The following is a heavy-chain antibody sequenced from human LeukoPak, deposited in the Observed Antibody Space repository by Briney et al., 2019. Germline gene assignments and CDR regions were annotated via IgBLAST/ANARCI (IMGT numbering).Heavy chain of an antibody. V-gene: IGHV1-69*13. CDR1: GYTFTGYY. D-gene: IGHD3-10*01. CDR2: IIPIFGTA. Sequence: GASVKVSCKASGYTFTGYYMHWVRQAPGQGLEWVGGIIPIFGTANYAQKLQGRVTITADESTSTAYMELSSLRSEDTAVYYCARDRGALGGDYYYMDVWGKGTTVTVSS. CDR3: ARDRGALGGDYYYMDV. J-gene: IGHJ6*03.